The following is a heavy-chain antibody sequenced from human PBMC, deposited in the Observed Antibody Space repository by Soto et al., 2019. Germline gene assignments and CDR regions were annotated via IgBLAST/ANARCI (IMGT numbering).Heavy chain of an antibody. CDR3: ARDDGTYYDKNWYFDL. D-gene: IGHD3-22*01. CDR2: IYYSGST. V-gene: IGHV4-61*01. Sequence: QVQLQESGPGLVKPSETLSLTCTVSGGSVSSGSYYWSWIRQPPGKGLEWIGYIYYSGSTNYNPSLKIRVTISVDTSKNQFSLKLSSVTAADTAVYYCARDDGTYYDKNWYFDLWGRGTLVTVSS. CDR1: GGSVSSGSYY. J-gene: IGHJ2*01.